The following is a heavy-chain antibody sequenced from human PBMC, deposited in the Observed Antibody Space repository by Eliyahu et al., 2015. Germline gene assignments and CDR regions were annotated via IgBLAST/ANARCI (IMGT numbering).Heavy chain of an antibody. D-gene: IGHD3-9*01. CDR3: ARGGNSFDREMPDWLDP. J-gene: IGHJ5*02. CDR1: GFTFSRHW. Sequence: EVQLVESGGGLVQPGGSLRLSCAASGFTFSRHWMHWVRQAPGKGLMWVSRINSDGSVTNYADSVKGRSTTSRDNAKNTLYLQMNSLRTEDTAVYYCARGGNSFDREMPDWLDPWGQGTLVTVSS. V-gene: IGHV3-74*01. CDR2: INSDGSVT.